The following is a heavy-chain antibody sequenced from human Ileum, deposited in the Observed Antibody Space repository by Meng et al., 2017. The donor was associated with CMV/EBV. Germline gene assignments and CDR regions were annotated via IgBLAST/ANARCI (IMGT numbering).Heavy chain of an antibody. CDR3: ARSYRILYSDY. CDR2: ILYSGCT. Sequence: TVSGGSIRGGTDSWDWTGLPSGQEQAWFGSILYSGCTYHIQSLKSRGTISVDTSKNQFSLKLYSVTAADTAVYFSARSYRILYSDYWGQGTLVTVSS. D-gene: IGHD3-10*02. J-gene: IGHJ4*02. V-gene: IGHV4-39*01. CDR1: GGSIRGGTDS.